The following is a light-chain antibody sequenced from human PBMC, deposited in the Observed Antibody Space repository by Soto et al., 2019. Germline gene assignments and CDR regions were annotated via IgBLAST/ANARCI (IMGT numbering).Light chain of an antibody. J-gene: IGKJ5*01. CDR2: GAS. Sequence: DIVLTQSPGTLSLSPGERATLSCKSSQSVSSSYLAWYQQKHGQDPRLLIYGASSRATGIPDRFSGSGSGTDCTLTISRMEPEDVATYYCQQSYSTPITFGQGTRLEIK. V-gene: IGKV3-20*01. CDR1: QSVSSSY. CDR3: QQSYSTPIT.